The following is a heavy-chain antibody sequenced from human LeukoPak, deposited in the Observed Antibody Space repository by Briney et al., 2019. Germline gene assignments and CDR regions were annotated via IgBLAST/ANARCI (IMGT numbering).Heavy chain of an antibody. CDR2: ISSGGSTI. CDR3: ARSAYYDSSDTLTGTFDI. V-gene: IGHV3-11*01. D-gene: IGHD3-22*01. Sequence: GGPLRLSCAASGFTFSDYYMSWTRQAPGKGLEWVSYISSGGSTIYYADSVKGRFTISRDNAKNSLYLQMNSLRAEDTAVYYCARSAYYDSSDTLTGTFDIWGQGTMVTVSS. J-gene: IGHJ3*02. CDR1: GFTFSDYY.